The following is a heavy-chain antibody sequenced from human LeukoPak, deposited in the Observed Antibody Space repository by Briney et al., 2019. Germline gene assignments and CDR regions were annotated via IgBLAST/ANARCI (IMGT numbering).Heavy chain of an antibody. CDR1: GFTVSSYL. CDR2: IYSGGST. CDR3: ARVSDGLWSGIGYCHF. J-gene: IGHJ4*02. Sequence: SGGSLRLSCAASGFTVSSYLMSWVRQAPGKGLEWVSVIYSGGSTYYADSVKGRFTISRDNSKNTLYLQMNSLRAEDTAVYYCARVSDGLWSGIGYCHFWGQGTLVTVSS. D-gene: IGHD3-3*01. V-gene: IGHV3-53*01.